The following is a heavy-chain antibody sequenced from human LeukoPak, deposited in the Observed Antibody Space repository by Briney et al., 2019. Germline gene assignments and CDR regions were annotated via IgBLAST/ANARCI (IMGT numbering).Heavy chain of an antibody. Sequence: SETLSLTCTVSGGSISSYGDYWDWIRQPPGKGLEWIGSISFSGSTYYNPSLRSRVTVSVDTSKNQFSLKLSSVTATDTAVYYCTKNDVGDYGTWGQGTLVIVSS. D-gene: IGHD4-17*01. CDR2: ISFSGST. CDR1: GGSISSYGDY. J-gene: IGHJ5*02. V-gene: IGHV4-39*01. CDR3: TKNDVGDYGT.